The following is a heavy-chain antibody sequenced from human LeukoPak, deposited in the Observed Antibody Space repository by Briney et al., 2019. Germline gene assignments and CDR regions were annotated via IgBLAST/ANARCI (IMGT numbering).Heavy chain of an antibody. CDR1: GYTFTSYA. Sequence: ASVKVSRKASGYTFTSYAISWVRQAPGQGLEWMGWISTYNGNTNYAQKFQGRVTLTTDTSTSTAFMDLRSLRSDDTAVYHCARVAIGSWYFDLWGRGTLVTVSS. CDR3: ARVAIGSWYFDL. J-gene: IGHJ2*01. CDR2: ISTYNGNT. D-gene: IGHD2-15*01. V-gene: IGHV1-18*01.